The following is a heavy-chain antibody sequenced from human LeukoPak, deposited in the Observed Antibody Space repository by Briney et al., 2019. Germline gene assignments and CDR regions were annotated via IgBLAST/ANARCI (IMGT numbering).Heavy chain of an antibody. J-gene: IGHJ3*02. Sequence: GGSLRLSCAASGLTFSSYGMHWVRQAPGKGLEWVGVISYDGSNKYYADSVKGRFTISRDNSKNTLYLQMNSLRAEDTAVYYCAKPPTRRYYDSSGYPARGAFDIWGQGTMVTVSS. CDR2: ISYDGSNK. CDR3: AKPPTRRYYDSSGYPARGAFDI. V-gene: IGHV3-30*18. CDR1: GLTFSSYG. D-gene: IGHD3-22*01.